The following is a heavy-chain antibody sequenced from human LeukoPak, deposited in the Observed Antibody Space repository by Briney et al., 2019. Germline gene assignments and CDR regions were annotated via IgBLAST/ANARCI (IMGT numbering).Heavy chain of an antibody. CDR3: AKTYCSGGSCYWYFDL. CDR1: GFAFGSYA. Sequence: GGSLRLSCAASGFAFGSYAVSWVRQAPGKGLEWVTSINGDGSATYYADSVKGRFTISRDNSKNTLYLQMNSLRAEDTAVYYCAKTYCSGGSCYWYFDLWGRGTLVTVSS. V-gene: IGHV3-23*01. CDR2: INGDGSAT. J-gene: IGHJ2*01. D-gene: IGHD2-15*01.